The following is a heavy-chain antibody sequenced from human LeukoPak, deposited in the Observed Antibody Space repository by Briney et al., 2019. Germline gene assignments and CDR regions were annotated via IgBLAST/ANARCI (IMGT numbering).Heavy chain of an antibody. D-gene: IGHD2-2*01. CDR2: INPSGGST. Sequence: GASVKVSCKASGYTFTSYYMHWVRQAPGQGLEWMGIINPSGGSTSYAQKFQGRVTMTRDTSTSTVYMELSSLRSEDTAVYYCASAYCSSTSCYEDYFDYLGQGTLVTVSS. J-gene: IGHJ4*02. CDR3: ASAYCSSTSCYEDYFDY. CDR1: GYTFTSYY. V-gene: IGHV1-46*01.